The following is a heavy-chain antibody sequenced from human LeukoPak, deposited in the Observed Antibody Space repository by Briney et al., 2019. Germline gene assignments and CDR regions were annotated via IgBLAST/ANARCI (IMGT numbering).Heavy chain of an antibody. CDR1: GGTFSSYA. D-gene: IGHD1-26*01. CDR3: ARGAIVGATEFSYGMDV. V-gene: IGHV1-69*10. J-gene: IGHJ6*02. Sequence: VKVSCKASGGTFSSYAISWVRQPPGQGLEWMGRIIPILGIANYAQKFQGRVTNTRYKSTSTAYMELSRLRSEDTAVYYCARGAIVGATEFSYGMDVWGQGTTVTVAS. CDR2: IIPILGIA.